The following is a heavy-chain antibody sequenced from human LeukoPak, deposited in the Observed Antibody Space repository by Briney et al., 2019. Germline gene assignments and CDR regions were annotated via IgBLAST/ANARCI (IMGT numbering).Heavy chain of an antibody. CDR1: GFTFSSYW. J-gene: IGHJ4*02. CDR2: IKQDGSEK. Sequence: PGGSLRLSCAASGFTFSSYWMSWVRQAPGKGLEWVANIKQDGSEKYYVDSVKGRFTISRDNAKNSLYLQMNSLRAEDTAVYYCARVPSGRFGGSSWYWYFDYWGQGTLVTVSS. CDR3: ARVPSGRFGGSSWYWYFDY. V-gene: IGHV3-7*01. D-gene: IGHD6-13*01.